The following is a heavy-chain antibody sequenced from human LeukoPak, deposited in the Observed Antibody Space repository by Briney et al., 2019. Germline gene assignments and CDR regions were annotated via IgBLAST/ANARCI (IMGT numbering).Heavy chain of an antibody. CDR2: MNPNRGNT. D-gene: IGHD2-15*01. CDR1: GYTFKRYD. J-gene: IGHJ6*03. Sequence: RASVKVSCKASGYTFKRYDINGAPHACGQGLECMGWMNPNRGNTVYAQKLGRRVTMTRNTSITTAYMELSSLRSEYTAVYYCARDSYCSGGSCFDGQSNYYYYMDVWGKGTTVTVSS. CDR3: ARDSYCSGGSCFDGQSNYYYYMDV. V-gene: IGHV1-8*01.